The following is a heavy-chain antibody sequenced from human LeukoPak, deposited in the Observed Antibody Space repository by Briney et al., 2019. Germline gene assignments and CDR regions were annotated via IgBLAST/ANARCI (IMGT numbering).Heavy chain of an antibody. J-gene: IGHJ4*02. Sequence: PGGSLRLSCAASGFTFCSYVMHWVRQAPGKGLEWVAVISYDGSNKYYADSVKVRFTISRDNSKNTLYLQMNSLRAEDTAVYYGARRACSRQGCYDSSGFDYWGQGTLVTVSS. CDR3: ARRACSRQGCYDSSGFDY. CDR2: ISYDGSNK. V-gene: IGHV3-30-3*01. CDR1: GFTFCSYV. D-gene: IGHD3-22*01.